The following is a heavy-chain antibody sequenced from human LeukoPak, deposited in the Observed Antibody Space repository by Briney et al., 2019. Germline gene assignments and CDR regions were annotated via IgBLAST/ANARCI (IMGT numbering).Heavy chain of an antibody. CDR3: ARDDGSGSYLFDY. J-gene: IGHJ4*02. Sequence: APVKVSCKASGYTFTGYYMHWVRQAPGQGLEWMGWINPNSGGTNYAQKFQGRVTMTRGTSISTAYMELSRLRSDDTAVYYCARDDGSGSYLFDYWGQGTLVTVSS. CDR1: GYTFTGYY. V-gene: IGHV1-2*02. CDR2: INPNSGGT. D-gene: IGHD3-10*01.